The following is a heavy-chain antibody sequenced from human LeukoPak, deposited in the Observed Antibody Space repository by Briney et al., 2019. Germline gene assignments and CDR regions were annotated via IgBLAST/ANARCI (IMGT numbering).Heavy chain of an antibody. V-gene: IGHV1-2*06. J-gene: IGHJ4*02. CDR3: ARDLRRYSYGDFDY. CDR1: GYTFPGHY. CDR2: INPSSGGT. D-gene: IGHD5-18*01. Sequence: ASVKVSCKASGYTFPGHYIHWVRQAPGQGLEWMGRINPSSGGTNYAQKFQGRVTMTRDTSISTAYMELRRLKSDDTAVYFCARDLRRYSYGDFDYWGQGTLVTVSS.